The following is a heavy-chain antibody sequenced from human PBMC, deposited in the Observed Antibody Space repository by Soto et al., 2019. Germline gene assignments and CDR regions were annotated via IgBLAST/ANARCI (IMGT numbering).Heavy chain of an antibody. CDR1: GFTFGSFV. CDR3: AKNSQWLATPPEA. V-gene: IGHV3-23*01. J-gene: IGHJ4*02. CDR2: ITDSGYTS. Sequence: EVQLLESGGALVQPGGSLGLSCAASGFTFGSFVMTWFRQAPGRGLEWVAAITDSGYTSTYAASVEGRFTVSRDNSRNTLFLRMSGLRAEDTATYYCAKNSQWLATPPEAWGQGTLVTVSS. D-gene: IGHD6-19*01.